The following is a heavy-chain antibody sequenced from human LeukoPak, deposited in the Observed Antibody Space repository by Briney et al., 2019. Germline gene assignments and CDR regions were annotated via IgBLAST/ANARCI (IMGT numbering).Heavy chain of an antibody. CDR2: IRYDGSNK. J-gene: IGHJ4*02. CDR1: GFTFSSYG. CDR3: ARDILWFGESGSPDY. D-gene: IGHD3-10*01. Sequence: GGSLRLSCAASGFTFSSYGMHWVRQAPGKGLEWVAFIRYDGSNKYYADSVKGRFTISRDNSKNTLYLQMNSLRAEDTAVYYCARDILWFGESGSPDYWGQGTLVTVSS. V-gene: IGHV3-30*02.